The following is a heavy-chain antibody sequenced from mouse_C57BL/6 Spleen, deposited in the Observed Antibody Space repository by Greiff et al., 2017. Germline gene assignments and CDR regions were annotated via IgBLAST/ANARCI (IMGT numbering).Heavy chain of an antibody. J-gene: IGHJ3*01. Sequence: VQLVESGAELARPGASVKLSCKASGYTFTSYGISWVKQRTGQGLEWIGEIYPRSGNTYYNEKFKGKATLTAAKSSSTAYMELRSLTSEDSAVYFCAGDSDVASAWFAYWGQGTLVTVSA. D-gene: IGHD2-4*01. V-gene: IGHV1-81*01. CDR1: GYTFTSYG. CDR3: AGDSDVASAWFAY. CDR2: IYPRSGNT.